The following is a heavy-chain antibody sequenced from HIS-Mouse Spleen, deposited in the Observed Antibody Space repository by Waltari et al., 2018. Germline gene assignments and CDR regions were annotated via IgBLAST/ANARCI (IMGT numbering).Heavy chain of an antibody. CDR1: GGSISSYY. Sequence: QVQLQESGPGLVKPSETLSLTCTVSGGSISSYYWSWIRQPPGKGLEWIGYIYYSGSTNHNHTLKSRVTIAVDTSKNQFSLKLSSVTAADTAVYYCAAPGYSSSWYAFDIWGQGTMVTVSS. CDR2: IYYSGST. CDR3: AAPGYSSSWYAFDI. V-gene: IGHV4-59*08. D-gene: IGHD6-13*01. J-gene: IGHJ3*02.